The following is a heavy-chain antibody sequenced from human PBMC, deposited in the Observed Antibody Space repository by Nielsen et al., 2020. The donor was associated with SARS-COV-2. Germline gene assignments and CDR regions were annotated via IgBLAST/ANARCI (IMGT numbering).Heavy chain of an antibody. J-gene: IGHJ5*02. D-gene: IGHD2-2*01. CDR2: IKSKIDGGTT. CDR1: GLSVTDAW. V-gene: IGHV3-15*01. CDR3: ATARYCSRTSRSAGTDMFDP. Sequence: GESLKISCTLFGLSVTDAWMGWVRQAPGKGLEWVGRIKSKIDGGTTDYAAPVKDRFTISRDDSKNTVYLDMSSLRTEDTAVYYCATARYCSRTSRSAGTDMFDPWGQGTQVIVSS.